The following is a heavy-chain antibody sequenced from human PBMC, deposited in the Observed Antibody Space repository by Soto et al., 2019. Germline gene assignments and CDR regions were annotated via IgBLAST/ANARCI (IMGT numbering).Heavy chain of an antibody. Sequence: SETLSLTCTVSGGSISNYYWSWIRQPPGMGLEWIGYIYYTGSTNYNPSLKSRVTISVDTSKNQFSLKLSSVTAADTAVYYCASSNIAAAPYGMDVWGQGTTVTVSS. CDR3: ASSNIAAAPYGMDV. CDR2: IYYTGST. CDR1: GGSISNYY. V-gene: IGHV4-59*01. J-gene: IGHJ6*02. D-gene: IGHD6-13*01.